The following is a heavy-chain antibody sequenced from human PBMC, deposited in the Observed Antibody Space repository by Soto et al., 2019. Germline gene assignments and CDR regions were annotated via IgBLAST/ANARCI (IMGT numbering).Heavy chain of an antibody. Sequence: EVQLVESGGGLVKPGGSLRLSCAASGFTFSNAWMSWVRQAPGKGLEWVGRIKSKTDGGTTDYAATVKGRFTISRDDTKHTMYMKMNSMKTEHTAVYYYTTDQSDIFLTWGQGSLVTVFS. CDR1: GFTFSNAW. V-gene: IGHV3-15*01. J-gene: IGHJ5*02. CDR3: TTDQSDIFLT. D-gene: IGHD2-21*01. CDR2: IKSKTDGGTT.